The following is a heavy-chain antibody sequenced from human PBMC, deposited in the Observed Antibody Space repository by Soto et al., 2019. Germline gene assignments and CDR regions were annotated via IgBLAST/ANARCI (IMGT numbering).Heavy chain of an antibody. CDR3: ARDNIVVVPAAQLDYYYGMDV. Sequence: EVQLVESGGGLVKPGGSLRLSCAASGFTFSSYSMNWVRQAPGKGLEWVSSISSSRSYIYYADSVQGRFTISRDNAKNSLYLHMRSLRAVDTAVYYCARDNIVVVPAAQLDYYYGMDVWGQGTTVTVSS. D-gene: IGHD2-2*01. V-gene: IGHV3-21*01. J-gene: IGHJ6*02. CDR1: GFTFSSYS. CDR2: ISSSRSYI.